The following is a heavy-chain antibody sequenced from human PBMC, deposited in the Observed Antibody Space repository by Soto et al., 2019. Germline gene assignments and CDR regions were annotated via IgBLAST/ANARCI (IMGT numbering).Heavy chain of an antibody. CDR1: VFTFISYA. V-gene: IGHV3-23*01. Sequence: AGWSLRLSCASSVFTFISYAMSWVRQAPGKGLEWVSAISGSGGSTYYADSVKGRFTISRDNSKNTLYLQMNSLRAEDTAVYYCAKPNRDRGATAYYFDYWGQGTLVTVSS. J-gene: IGHJ4*02. CDR2: ISGSGGST. D-gene: IGHD1-26*01. CDR3: AKPNRDRGATAYYFDY.